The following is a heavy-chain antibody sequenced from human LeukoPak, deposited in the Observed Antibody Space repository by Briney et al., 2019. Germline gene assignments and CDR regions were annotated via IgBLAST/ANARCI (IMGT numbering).Heavy chain of an antibody. D-gene: IGHD6-19*01. V-gene: IGHV4-4*07. CDR2: IYTSGST. Sequence: SETLSLTCTVSGGSISSYYWSWIRQPAGKGLEWIGRIYTSGSTNYNPSLKSRVTMSVDTSKDQFSLKLSSATAADTAVYYCARGISSGWYGAFDIWGQGTMVTVSS. CDR1: GGSISSYY. CDR3: ARGISSGWYGAFDI. J-gene: IGHJ3*02.